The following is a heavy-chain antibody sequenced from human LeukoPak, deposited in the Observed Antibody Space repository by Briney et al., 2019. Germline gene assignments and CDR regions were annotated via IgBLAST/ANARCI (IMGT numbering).Heavy chain of an antibody. CDR1: GGSISSGGYY. V-gene: IGHV4-31*03. CDR3: ARVLGGARSSGYSVLHFDY. Sequence: SQTLSLTCTVSGGSISSGGYYWSWIRQHPGKGLEWIGYIYYSGSTYYNPSLKSRVTISVDTSKNQFSLNLTSVTAADTAVYYCARVLGGARSSGYSVLHFDYWGQGTLVTVSS. CDR2: IYYSGST. J-gene: IGHJ4*02. D-gene: IGHD3-22*01.